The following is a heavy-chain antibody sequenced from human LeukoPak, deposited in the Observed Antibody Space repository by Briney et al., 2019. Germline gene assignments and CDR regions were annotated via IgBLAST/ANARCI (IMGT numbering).Heavy chain of an antibody. Sequence: SETLSLTCTVSGGSISSYYWSWIRQPPGKGLEWIGYIYYSGSTNYNPSLKSRVTISVDTSKNQFSLRLSSVNAADTAVYYCARDAPNYYDSSGHYYGAFDIWGQGTMVTVSS. CDR2: IYYSGST. J-gene: IGHJ3*02. D-gene: IGHD3-22*01. CDR3: ARDAPNYYDSSGHYYGAFDI. V-gene: IGHV4-59*12. CDR1: GGSISSYY.